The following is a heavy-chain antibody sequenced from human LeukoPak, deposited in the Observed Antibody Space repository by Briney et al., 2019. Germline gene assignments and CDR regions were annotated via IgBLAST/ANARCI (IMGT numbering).Heavy chain of an antibody. D-gene: IGHD2-21*02. CDR1: GGSFSGYY. V-gene: IGHV4-34*01. Sequence: PSETLSLTCAVYGGSFSGYYWSWIRQPPGKGLEWIREINHSGSTNYNPSLKSRVTISVDTSKNQFSLKLSSVTAADTAVYYCARGGLPSVVTASFFDYWGQGTLVTVSS. CDR2: INHSGST. J-gene: IGHJ4*02. CDR3: ARGGLPSVVTASFFDY.